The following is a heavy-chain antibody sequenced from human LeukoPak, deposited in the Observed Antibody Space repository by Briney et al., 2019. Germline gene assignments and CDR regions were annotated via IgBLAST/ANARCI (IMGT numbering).Heavy chain of an antibody. CDR1: GFTFSSYA. D-gene: IGHD6-13*01. V-gene: IGHV3-23*01. CDR3: AKDPTGRSVAAAGTNWFDP. J-gene: IGHJ5*02. CDR2: ISGSGGST. Sequence: GGSLRLSCAASGFTFSSYAMSWVRRAPGKGLEWVSAISGSGGSTYYADSVKGRFTISRDNSKNTLYLQMNSLRAEDTAVYYCAKDPTGRSVAAAGTNWFDPWGQGTLVTVSS.